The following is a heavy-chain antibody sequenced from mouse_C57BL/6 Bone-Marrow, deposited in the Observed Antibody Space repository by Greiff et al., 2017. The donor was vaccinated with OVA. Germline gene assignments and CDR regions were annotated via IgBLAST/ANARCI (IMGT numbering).Heavy chain of an antibody. J-gene: IGHJ3*01. CDR1: GFTFSDAW. Sequence: EVMLVESGGGLVQPGGSMKLSCAASGFTFSDAWMDWVRQSPEKGLEWVAEIRNKANNHATYYAESVKGRFTISRDDSKSSVYLQMNSLRAEDTGIYYCTRTGIYYDYSWFAYWGQGTLVTVSA. V-gene: IGHV6-6*01. CDR3: TRTGIYYDYSWFAY. D-gene: IGHD2-4*01. CDR2: IRNKANNHAT.